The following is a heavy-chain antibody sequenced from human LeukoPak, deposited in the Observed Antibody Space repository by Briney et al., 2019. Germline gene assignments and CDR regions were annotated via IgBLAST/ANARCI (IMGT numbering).Heavy chain of an antibody. CDR2: IYFSGST. CDR1: GASTSSGGYY. J-gene: IGHJ3*02. D-gene: IGHD4-17*01. Sequence: SETLSLTCTVSGASTSSGGYYWSWIRQHPGRGLEWIGSIYFSGSTYYNPSLKSRVTISVDTSKNQFSLKLSSVTAADTAVYSCARGSATTVTTTAFDMWGQGTMVTVSS. V-gene: IGHV4-31*03. CDR3: ARGSATTVTTTAFDM.